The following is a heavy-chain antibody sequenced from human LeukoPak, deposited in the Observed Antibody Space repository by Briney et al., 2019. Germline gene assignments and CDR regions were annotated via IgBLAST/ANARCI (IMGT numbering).Heavy chain of an antibody. D-gene: IGHD5-24*01. Sequence: ASVKVSCKASGYTFISYGISWVRQAPGQGLEWMGWISAYNGNTNYAQKLQDRVTMTTDTSTSTAYMELTSLRSEDTAVYYCARPAKPMTTIFIYFDYWGQGTLVTVSS. CDR2: ISAYNGNT. V-gene: IGHV1-18*01. CDR1: GYTFISYG. CDR3: ARPAKPMTTIFIYFDY. J-gene: IGHJ4*02.